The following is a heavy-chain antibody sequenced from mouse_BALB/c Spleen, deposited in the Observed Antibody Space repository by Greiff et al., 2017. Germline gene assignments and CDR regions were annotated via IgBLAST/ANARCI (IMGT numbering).Heavy chain of an antibody. CDR3: ARHVTTAFDY. CDR1: GFTFSSFG. Sequence: EVQGVESGGGLVQPGGSRKLSCAASGFTFSSFGMHWVRQAPEKGLEWVAYISSGSSTIYYADTVKGRFTISRDNPKNTLFLQMTSLRSEDTAMYYCARHVTTAFDYWGQGTTLTVSS. J-gene: IGHJ2*01. CDR2: ISSGSSTI. V-gene: IGHV5-17*02. D-gene: IGHD1-2*01.